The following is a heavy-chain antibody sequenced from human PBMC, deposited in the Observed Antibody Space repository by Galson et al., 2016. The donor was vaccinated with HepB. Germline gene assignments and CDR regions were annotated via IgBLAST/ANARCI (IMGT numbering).Heavy chain of an antibody. CDR3: ARDRDLPDGHPDPFDC. Sequence: SLRLSCAASGFTFSSFWMSWVRQAPGKGLEWVANIKQDGSEKHYADSVKGLFTISRDNANHSVYLQLNSLRAEDTAVYYCARDRDLPDGHPDPFDCWGQGTVVTVS. D-gene: IGHD2-8*01. J-gene: IGHJ4*02. CDR2: IKQDGSEK. CDR1: GFTFSSFW. V-gene: IGHV3-7*03.